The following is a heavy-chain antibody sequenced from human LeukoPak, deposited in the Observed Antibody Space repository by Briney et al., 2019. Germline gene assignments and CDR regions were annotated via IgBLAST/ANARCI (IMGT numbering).Heavy chain of an antibody. CDR3: ARDVGYCGGGNCYCDY. J-gene: IGHJ4*02. CDR1: GYTFINYH. D-gene: IGHD2-21*01. Sequence: ASVKVSCKSSGYTFINYHMSWVRQAPGQGLEWMGWISAYNGNTKYAQNFQGRVTMTTDTSTSTAYMELRSLRADDTAVYYCARDVGYCGGGNCYCDYWGQGTLVTVSS. CDR2: ISAYNGNT. V-gene: IGHV1-18*01.